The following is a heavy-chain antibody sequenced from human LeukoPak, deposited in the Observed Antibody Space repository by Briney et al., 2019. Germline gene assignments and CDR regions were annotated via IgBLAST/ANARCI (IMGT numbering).Heavy chain of an antibody. CDR2: ISSSSSYI. J-gene: IGHJ3*02. D-gene: IGHD3-16*01. Sequence: GSLRLSCAASGFTFSSYSMNWVPQAPGKGLKWVSSISSSSSYIYYADSVKGRFTISRDNAKNSLYLQMNSLRAEDTAVYYCARVPYYDYVWGSYRTRLGAFDIWGQGTMVTVSS. V-gene: IGHV3-21*01. CDR3: ARVPYYDYVWGSYRTRLGAFDI. CDR1: GFTFSSYS.